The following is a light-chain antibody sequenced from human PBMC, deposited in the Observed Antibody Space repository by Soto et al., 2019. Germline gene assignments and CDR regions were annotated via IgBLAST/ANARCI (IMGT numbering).Light chain of an antibody. CDR2: EVS. CDR3: SLYAGTHSVV. CDR1: SSDIGAYKF. Sequence: QSVLTQPPSASGSPGQSVAISCTGTSSDIGAYKFVSWYQQHPGKAPKLIIYEVSIRPSGVPDRFSGSKSGNTASLTVSGLLAEDEADEYCSLYAGTHSVVFGGGTKVTVL. V-gene: IGLV2-8*01. J-gene: IGLJ2*01.